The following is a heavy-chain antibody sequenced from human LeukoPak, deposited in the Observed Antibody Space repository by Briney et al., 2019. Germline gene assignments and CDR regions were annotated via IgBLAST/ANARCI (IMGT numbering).Heavy chain of an antibody. Sequence: GGSLRLSCAASGFTFSSYGMHWVRQAPGKGLEWVAVIWYDGSNKYYADSVKGRFTISRDNSKNTLYLQMNSLRAEDTAVYYCARDGEGATHFDYWGQGTLVTVSS. CDR1: GFTFSSYG. J-gene: IGHJ4*02. CDR2: IWYDGSNK. V-gene: IGHV3-33*01. D-gene: IGHD1-26*01. CDR3: ARDGEGATHFDY.